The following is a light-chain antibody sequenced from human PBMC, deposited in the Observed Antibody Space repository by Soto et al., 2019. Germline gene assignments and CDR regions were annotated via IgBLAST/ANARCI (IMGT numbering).Light chain of an antibody. J-gene: IGKJ1*01. CDR2: DAS. Sequence: EIVLTESPGTLSLSRGERDTLSCRASQSVSSSYLAWYQQKPGQAPRLLIYDASFRATGIPERFSGSGSGTDFTLSISSLEPEDFAVYYCQQYGDSPWTFGQGTKVDIK. CDR3: QQYGDSPWT. CDR1: QSVSSSY. V-gene: IGKV3-20*01.